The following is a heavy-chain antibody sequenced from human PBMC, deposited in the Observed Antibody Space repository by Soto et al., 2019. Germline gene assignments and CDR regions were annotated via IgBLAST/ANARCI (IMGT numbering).Heavy chain of an antibody. D-gene: IGHD2-15*01. V-gene: IGHV3-30*03. CDR1: GFTFSSYG. J-gene: IGHJ5*02. Sequence: PGGSLRLSCAASGFTFSSYGMHWVRQAPGKGLEWVAIISYDGINKYYGNSVKTRLTISKDTSKNQVVLTMTNMDPVDTATYYCARQVRYCSGNGCPNLFDPWGQGTLVTVSS. CDR2: ISYDGINK. CDR3: ARQVRYCSGNGCPNLFDP.